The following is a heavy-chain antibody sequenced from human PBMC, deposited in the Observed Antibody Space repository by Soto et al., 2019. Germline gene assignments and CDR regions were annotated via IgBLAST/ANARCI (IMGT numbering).Heavy chain of an antibody. V-gene: IGHV1-8*01. J-gene: IGHJ4*02. CDR1: GYTFTRYD. Sequence: GGAVKGSCKASGYTFTRYDINWGRQGTGKGLEWMGWMNPNSGNTGYAQKFQGRVTMTRNTSISTAYMELSSLRSEDTAVYYCAIRAEPHAWNGFGSAKYYFDFWGQG. CDR2: MNPNSGNT. D-gene: IGHD1-1*01. CDR3: AIRAEPHAWNGFGSAKYYFDF.